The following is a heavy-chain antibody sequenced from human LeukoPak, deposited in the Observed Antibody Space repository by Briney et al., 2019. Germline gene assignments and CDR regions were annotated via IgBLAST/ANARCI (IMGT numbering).Heavy chain of an antibody. D-gene: IGHD3-22*01. CDR1: GDSISSNY. Sequence: SETLSLTCTVSGDSISSNYWNWIRQPPGKGLEWMGCISNSGNTLYSPSFKSRLTISADTSKNHFSSRLNSVTAADTAIYFCARRKGDYYDASGHYLGWFDPWGQGILVTVSS. J-gene: IGHJ5*02. V-gene: IGHV4-59*01. CDR3: ARRKGDYYDASGHYLGWFDP. CDR2: ISNSGNT.